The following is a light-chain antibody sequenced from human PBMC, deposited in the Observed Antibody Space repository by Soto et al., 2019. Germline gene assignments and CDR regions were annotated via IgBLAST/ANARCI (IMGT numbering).Light chain of an antibody. CDR3: QQSYSTPH. Sequence: DIQMTQSPSSLSASVGDRVTITCRASQSISSYLNWYQQKPGKAPKLLIYAASSLQSGVPSRFSGSGSGTDFTLTISSLQPEDFATYYCQQSYSTPHFGPGTKGDIK. CDR2: AAS. J-gene: IGKJ3*01. V-gene: IGKV1-39*01. CDR1: QSISSY.